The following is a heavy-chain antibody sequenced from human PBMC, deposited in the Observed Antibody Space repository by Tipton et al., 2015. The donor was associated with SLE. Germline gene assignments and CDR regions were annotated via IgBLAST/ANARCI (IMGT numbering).Heavy chain of an antibody. J-gene: IGHJ5*02. D-gene: IGHD3/OR15-3a*01. CDR1: GGSISNYY. V-gene: IGHV4-59*06. CDR3: ARERTGFGWLDP. CDR2: IYGSGTT. Sequence: PGLVKPSETLSLTCTVSGGSISNYYWSWIRQHPGKGLEWIGYIYGSGTTYSNPSLKSRVTMSVDTSKNQFSLKLSSVTAADTAVYYCARERTGFGWLDPWGQGTLVTVSS.